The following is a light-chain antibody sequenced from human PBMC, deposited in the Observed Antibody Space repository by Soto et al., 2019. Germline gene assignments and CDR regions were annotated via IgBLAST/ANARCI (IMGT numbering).Light chain of an antibody. V-gene: IGLV2-8*01. CDR3: SSYAGSNPVV. CDR2: GVS. CDR1: SSDVGAYNY. Sequence: QSALTQPPSASGSPGQSVTISCTGTSSDVGAYNYVSWFQQHPGKAPKLMIYGVSERPSGVPDRFSGSKSGNTASLTVSGLQAEDEADYYCSSYAGSNPVVFGGGTKVTVL. J-gene: IGLJ2*01.